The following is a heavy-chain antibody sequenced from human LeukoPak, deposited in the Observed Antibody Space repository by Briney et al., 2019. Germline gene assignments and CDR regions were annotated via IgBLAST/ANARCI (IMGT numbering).Heavy chain of an antibody. V-gene: IGHV1-8*02. J-gene: IGHJ4*02. Sequence: ASVKVSCKASGYTFTSYYMHWVRQATGQGLEWMGWMNPNSGNTGYAQKFQGRVTMTRNTSISTAYMELSSLRSEDTAVYYCARVDPLGIAAAHYWGQGTLVTVSS. CDR1: GYTFTSYY. CDR2: MNPNSGNT. CDR3: ARVDPLGIAAAHY. D-gene: IGHD6-13*01.